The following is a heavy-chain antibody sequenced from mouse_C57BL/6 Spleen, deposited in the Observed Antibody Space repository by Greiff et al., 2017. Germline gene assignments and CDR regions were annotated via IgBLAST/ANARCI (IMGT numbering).Heavy chain of an antibody. CDR1: GYTFTSYW. CDR3: ARFAYYYGSSYGYFDV. D-gene: IGHD1-1*01. Sequence: VKLQQPGAELVRPGSSVKLSCKASGYTFTSYWMHWVKQRPIQGLEWIGNIDPSDSETHYNQKFKDKATLTVDKSSSTAYMQLSSLTSEDSAVYYCARFAYYYGSSYGYFDVWGTGTTVTVSS. V-gene: IGHV1-52*01. CDR2: IDPSDSET. J-gene: IGHJ1*03.